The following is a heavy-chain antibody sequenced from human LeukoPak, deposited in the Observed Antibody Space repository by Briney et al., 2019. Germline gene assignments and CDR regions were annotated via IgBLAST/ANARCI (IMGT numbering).Heavy chain of an antibody. J-gene: IGHJ4*02. CDR3: AKAHSSSWYYFGD. CDR1: GFTFRSYA. CDR2: ISGRGDST. V-gene: IGHV3-23*01. Sequence: GSLRLSCAASGFTFRSYAMSWVRQAPGKGLEWVSVISGRGDSTHYADSVKGRFTISRDNSKNTLYLQMNSLRAEDTAVYYCAKAHSSSWYYFGDWGQGALVTVSS. D-gene: IGHD6-13*01.